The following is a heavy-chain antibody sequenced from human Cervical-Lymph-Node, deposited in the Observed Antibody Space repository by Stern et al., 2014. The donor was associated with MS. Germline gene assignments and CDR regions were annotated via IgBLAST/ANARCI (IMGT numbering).Heavy chain of an antibody. CDR2: VSFDGRDK. CDR3: AKGGSGSYLD. V-gene: IGHV3-30*18. CDR1: GFAFRNYA. Sequence: MQLVESGGGVVQPGRSLRLSCVASGFAFRNYAAHWVRQPPGKGLEWVALVSFDGRDKYYTDSVKGRFTVSRDNSKNTLYLEMNSLRPEDTAVYYCAKGGSGSYLDWGQGSLVTVSS. D-gene: IGHD1-26*01. J-gene: IGHJ4*02.